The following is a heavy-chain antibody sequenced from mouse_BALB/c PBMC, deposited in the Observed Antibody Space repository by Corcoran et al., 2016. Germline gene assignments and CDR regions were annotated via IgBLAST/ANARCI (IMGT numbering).Heavy chain of an antibody. V-gene: IGHV8-12*01. D-gene: IGHD1-1*01. CDR2: IYWDDAK. CDR1: GFSLSTSGMG. J-gene: IGHJ3*01. CDR3: ARNPSDYYGSSGFAY. Sequence: QVTLKESGPGILQPSQTLSLTCSFSGFSLSTSGMGVSWIRQPSGKGLEWLAHIYWDDAKRYNPSLKSRLTISKDTSSNQVFLKITSVDTADTATDYCARNPSDYYGSSGFAYWGQGTLVTVSA.